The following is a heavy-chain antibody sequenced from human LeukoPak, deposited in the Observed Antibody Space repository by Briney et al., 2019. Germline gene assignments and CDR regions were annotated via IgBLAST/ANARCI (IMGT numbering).Heavy chain of an antibody. D-gene: IGHD3-22*01. CDR2: ISGSGGST. CDR3: AKGRVFDSSGYSDY. J-gene: IGHJ4*02. V-gene: IGHV3-23*01. CDR1: GFTFSSYA. Sequence: PGGSLRLSCAASGFTFSSYAMSWVRQAPGKGLEWVSAISGSGGSTYYADSVKGRFTISRDNSKSTLYLQMNSLRAEDTAVYYCAKGRVFDSSGYSDYWGQGTLVTVSS.